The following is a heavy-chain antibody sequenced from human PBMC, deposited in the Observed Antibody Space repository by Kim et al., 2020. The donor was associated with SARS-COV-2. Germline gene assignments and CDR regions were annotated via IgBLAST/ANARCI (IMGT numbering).Heavy chain of an antibody. D-gene: IGHD2-2*01. CDR1: RFTFSSYD. Sequence: GGSLRLSCAASRFTFSSYDLHWVRQATGKGLEWVASIWTDGSNKYHASAMEGRITISGNTSDNTLHQQMNIRTAETTALYYCGEELQKYISGTSCHFD. CDR3: GEELQKYISGTSCHFD. J-gene: IGHJ2*01. CDR2: IWTDGSNK. V-gene: IGHV3-30*02.